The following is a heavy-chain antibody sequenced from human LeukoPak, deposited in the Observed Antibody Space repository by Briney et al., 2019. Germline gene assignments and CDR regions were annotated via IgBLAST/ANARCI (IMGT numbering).Heavy chain of an antibody. J-gene: IGHJ5*02. Sequence: SVKVSCKASGGTFSSYAISWVRQAPGQGLEWMGRIIPIFGIANYAQKFQGRVTITADKSTSTAYMELSSLRSEDTAVYYCALSGDIVVVPAAIFWFDPWGQGTLVTVSS. CDR2: IIPIFGIA. D-gene: IGHD2-2*02. CDR3: ALSGDIVVVPAAIFWFDP. CDR1: GGTFSSYA. V-gene: IGHV1-69*04.